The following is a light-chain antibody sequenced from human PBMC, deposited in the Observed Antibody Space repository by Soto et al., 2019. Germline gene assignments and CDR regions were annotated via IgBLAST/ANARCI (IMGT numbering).Light chain of an antibody. Sequence: QSALTQPASVSGSPGQSITISCTGTSSDIGGYNYVSWYQQHPGKAPKLMIYEVSNRASGVSSRFSGSKSGNTASLTISGLHAEDEADYYCTSYTTSSTLAVFGGGTKLTVL. V-gene: IGLV2-14*01. CDR1: SSDIGGYNY. CDR3: TSYTTSSTLAV. J-gene: IGLJ3*02. CDR2: EVS.